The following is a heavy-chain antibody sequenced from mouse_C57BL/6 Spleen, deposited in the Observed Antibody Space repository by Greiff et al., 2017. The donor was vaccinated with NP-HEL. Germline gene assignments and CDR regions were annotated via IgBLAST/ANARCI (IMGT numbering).Heavy chain of an antibody. CDR2: ISGGGGNT. Sequence: EVQLVESGGGLVKPGGSLKLSCAASGFTFSSYTMSWVRQTPEKRLEWVATISGGGGNTYYPDSVKGRFTISRDNAKNTLYLQMSSLRSEDTALYYCARQEIYDGYYAWGQGTTLTVSS. V-gene: IGHV5-9*01. J-gene: IGHJ2*01. CDR1: GFTFSSYT. D-gene: IGHD2-3*01. CDR3: ARQEIYDGYYA.